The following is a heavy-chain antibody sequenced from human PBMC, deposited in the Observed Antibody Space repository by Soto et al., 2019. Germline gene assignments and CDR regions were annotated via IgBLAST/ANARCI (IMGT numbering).Heavy chain of an antibody. CDR1: GFTFSSYA. V-gene: IGHV3-23*01. CDR3: AKSPLPNYYYYYMDV. CDR2: ISGSGGST. D-gene: IGHD3-10*01. J-gene: IGHJ6*03. Sequence: GGSLRLSCAASGFTFSSYAMSWVRQAPGKGLEWVSAISGSGGSTYYADSVKGRFTISRDNSKNTLYLQMNSLRAEDTAVYYCAKSPLPNYYYYYMDVWGKGTTVTVSS.